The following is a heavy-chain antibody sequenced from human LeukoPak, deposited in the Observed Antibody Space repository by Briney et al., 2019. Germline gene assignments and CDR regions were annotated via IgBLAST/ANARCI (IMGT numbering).Heavy chain of an antibody. V-gene: IGHV4-59*01. CDR2: LYYSGRT. CDR3: ARGEGVPFDY. J-gene: IGHJ4*02. CDR1: GDSISSYF. Sequence: SETLSLTCTVSGDSISSYFWCWIRQPPGKGLEWIGCLYYSGRTNYSPSLTSRVTLSADTSKNQFSLKLNSVTAADSAIYYCARGEGVPFDYWGQGTLVTVSS. D-gene: IGHD3-10*01.